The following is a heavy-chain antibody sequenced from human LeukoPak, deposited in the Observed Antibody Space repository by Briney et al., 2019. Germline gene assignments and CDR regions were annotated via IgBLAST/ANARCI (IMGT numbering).Heavy chain of an antibody. CDR3: AGSSDSSGSLDY. Sequence: SETLSLTCIVSGGSISVTNYYWGWIRQPPGKGLEWIGSIYYSGNTYYNSHLRSRLTMSVDTSKNQFSLKLSSVTAADTAVYYCAGSSDSSGSLDYWGQGTLVTVSS. J-gene: IGHJ4*02. CDR2: IYYSGNT. D-gene: IGHD3-22*01. CDR1: GGSISVTNYY. V-gene: IGHV4-39*01.